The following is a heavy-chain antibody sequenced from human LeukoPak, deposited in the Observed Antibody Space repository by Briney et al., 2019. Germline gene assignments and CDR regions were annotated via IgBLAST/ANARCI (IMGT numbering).Heavy chain of an antibody. Sequence: PSGTLSLTCTVSGGSITSYYWSWIRQPPGKGLEWIGYIYYSGTTNYSPSLKSRVTISVDTSKNQFSLKVNSVTAADMAVYYCVRSKSGAYGWFDPWGQGTLVTVSS. CDR3: VRSKSGAYGWFDP. CDR2: IYYSGTT. CDR1: GGSITSYY. D-gene: IGHD2-15*01. J-gene: IGHJ5*02. V-gene: IGHV4-59*01.